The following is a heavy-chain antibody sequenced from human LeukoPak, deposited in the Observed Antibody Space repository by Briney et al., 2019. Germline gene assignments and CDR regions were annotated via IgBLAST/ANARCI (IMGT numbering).Heavy chain of an antibody. Sequence: SETLSLTCTVSGGSISSGSYYWSWIRQPAGKGLEWIGRIYTSGSTNYNPSLKSRVTISVDTSKNQFSLKLSSVTAADTAVYYCARRGGSYYVDYFDYWGQGTLVTVSS. CDR1: GGSISSGSYY. D-gene: IGHD1-26*01. CDR3: ARRGGSYYVDYFDY. J-gene: IGHJ4*02. V-gene: IGHV4-61*02. CDR2: IYTSGST.